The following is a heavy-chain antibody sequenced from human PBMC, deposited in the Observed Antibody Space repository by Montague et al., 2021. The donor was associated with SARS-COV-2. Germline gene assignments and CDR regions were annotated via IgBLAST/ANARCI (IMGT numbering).Heavy chain of an antibody. CDR1: SGSISSYY. CDR2: IYYSGST. Sequence: SETLSLTCTVSSGSISSYYWSWIRQPPGKGLEWIGYIYYSGSTNYNPSLKSRVTISVDTSKNQFSLKLSSVTAADTAVYYCAREAGCSGSWYLAFEIWGQGTMV. CDR3: AREAGCSGSWYLAFEI. J-gene: IGHJ3*02. V-gene: IGHV4-59*01. D-gene: IGHD6-13*01.